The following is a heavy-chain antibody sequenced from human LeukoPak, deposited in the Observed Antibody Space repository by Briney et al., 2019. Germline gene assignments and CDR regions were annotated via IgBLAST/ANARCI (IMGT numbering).Heavy chain of an antibody. D-gene: IGHD1-26*01. CDR1: GYAFTNYG. V-gene: IGHV1-18*01. CDR2: ITAYNGNT. J-gene: IGHJ4*01. CDR3: ARDYYSGSYYGDY. Sequence: ASVTVSCKSTGYAFTNYGINWVRQAPGQGLEWMVWITAYNGNTNDAQNLQGRVTMTTDPSTSTAYMEMRSLRSDDTAEYYCARDYYSGSYYGDYWGQGTLVTVSS.